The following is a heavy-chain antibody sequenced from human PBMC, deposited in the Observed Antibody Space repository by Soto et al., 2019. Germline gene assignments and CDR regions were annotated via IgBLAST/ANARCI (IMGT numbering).Heavy chain of an antibody. CDR2: ISYDGSNK. J-gene: IGHJ6*02. Sequence: QVQLVESGGGVVQPGRSLRLSCAASGFTFSSYAMHWVRQAPGKGLEWVAVISYDGSNKYYADSMKGRFTISRDNSKNTLYLQMNSLRAEDTAVYYCARALEYGMDVWGQGTTVTVSS. CDR3: ARALEYGMDV. D-gene: IGHD1-1*01. CDR1: GFTFSSYA. V-gene: IGHV3-30-3*01.